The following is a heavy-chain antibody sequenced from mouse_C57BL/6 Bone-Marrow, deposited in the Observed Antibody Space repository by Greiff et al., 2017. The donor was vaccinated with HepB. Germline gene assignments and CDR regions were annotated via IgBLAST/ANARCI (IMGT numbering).Heavy chain of an antibody. CDR3: ARRGYGSGYGEGY. CDR1: GYTFTSYW. D-gene: IGHD1-1*01. Sequence: QVQLKQPGAELVKPGASVKLSCKASGYTFTSYWMQWVKQRPGQGLEWIGEIDPAGSYTNYNQKFKGKATLTVDTSSSTAYMQLSSLTSEDSSVYYCARRGYGSGYGEGYWGQGTTLTVSS. CDR2: IDPAGSYT. J-gene: IGHJ2*01. V-gene: IGHV1-50*01.